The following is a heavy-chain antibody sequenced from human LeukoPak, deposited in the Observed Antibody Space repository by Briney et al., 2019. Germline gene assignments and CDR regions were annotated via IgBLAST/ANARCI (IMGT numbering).Heavy chain of an antibody. J-gene: IGHJ3*02. CDR1: GYTFTGYY. D-gene: IGHD5-18*01. Sequence: ASVKVSCKASGYTFTGYYMHWVRQAPGQGLEWMGWINPNSGGTNYAQKFQGRVTMTRDMSTSTVYMELSRLRSDDTAVYYCASESGSYGEKDAFDIWGQGTMVTVSS. V-gene: IGHV1-2*02. CDR2: INPNSGGT. CDR3: ASESGSYGEKDAFDI.